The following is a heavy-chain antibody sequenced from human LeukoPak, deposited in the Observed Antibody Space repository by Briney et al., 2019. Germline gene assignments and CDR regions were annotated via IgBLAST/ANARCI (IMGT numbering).Heavy chain of an antibody. J-gene: IGHJ3*01. CDR1: GFTFSSYV. V-gene: IGHV3-33*01. Sequence: PGGSLRLSCAACGFTFSSYVLHWVRQAPGKGLEWVALIWYDGSDKYYADSVKGRFTISRDYSKNTLYLQISSLRAEDTAVYYCTRDVTSYGSAYAAFDVWGQGTMVTVSS. CDR3: TRDVTSYGSAYAAFDV. D-gene: IGHD3-10*01. CDR2: IWYDGSDK.